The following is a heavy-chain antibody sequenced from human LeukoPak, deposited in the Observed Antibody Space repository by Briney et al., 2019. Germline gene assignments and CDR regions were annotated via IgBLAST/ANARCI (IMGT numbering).Heavy chain of an antibody. CDR2: ISYDGSNK. CDR1: GFTFSSYA. V-gene: IGHV3-30-3*01. D-gene: IGHD7-27*01. CDR3: ASGDNMDY. J-gene: IGHJ4*02. Sequence: GRSLRLSCAASGFTFSSYAMHWVRQAPGKGLEWVAVISYDGSNKYYADSVKGRFTISRDNAKNSLYLQMNSLRGEDTAVYYCASGDNMDYWGRGTLVTVSS.